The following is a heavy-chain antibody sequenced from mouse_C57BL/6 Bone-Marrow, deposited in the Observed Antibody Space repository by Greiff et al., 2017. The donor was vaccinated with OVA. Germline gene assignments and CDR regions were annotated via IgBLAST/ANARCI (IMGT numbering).Heavy chain of an antibody. V-gene: IGHV5-12*01. D-gene: IGHD2-3*01. CDR3: ARIYAAMDD. Sequence: EVKLVESGGGLVQPGGSLKLSCAASGFTFSDYYMYWVRQTPEKRLEWVAYISNGGGSTYYPDTVKGRFTISRDNAKNTLYLQMSRLKSEDTAMYYCARIYAAMDDWGTGTSVTVSS. CDR1: GFTFSDYY. CDR2: ISNGGGST. J-gene: IGHJ4*01.